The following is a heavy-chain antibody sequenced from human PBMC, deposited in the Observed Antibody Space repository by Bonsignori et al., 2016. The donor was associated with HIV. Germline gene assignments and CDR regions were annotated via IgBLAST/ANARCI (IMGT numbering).Heavy chain of an antibody. Sequence: WIRQPPGKGLEWIGEISHGGSTNYNPSLKSRVTISLDTSKNQVSLKLSSVTAADTAVYYCASRKHTGIWFGGDHVDVWGKGTTVTVSS. J-gene: IGHJ6*04. V-gene: IGHV4-34*01. CDR2: ISHGGST. D-gene: IGHD3-10*01. CDR3: ASRKHTGIWFGGDHVDV.